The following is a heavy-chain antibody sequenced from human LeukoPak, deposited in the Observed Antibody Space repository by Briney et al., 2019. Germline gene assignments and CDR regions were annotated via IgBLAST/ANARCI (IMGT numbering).Heavy chain of an antibody. CDR2: IYYSGST. CDR3: ARGRIHSRYYYMDV. J-gene: IGHJ6*03. CDR1: GGSISSYY. D-gene: IGHD1-14*01. Sequence: PSETLSLTCTVSGGSISSYYWSWIRQPPGKGLEWIGYIYYSGSTNYNPSLKSRVTISVDTSKNQFSLKLSSVTAADTAVYYCARGRIHSRYYYMDVWGKGTTVTVSS. V-gene: IGHV4-59*12.